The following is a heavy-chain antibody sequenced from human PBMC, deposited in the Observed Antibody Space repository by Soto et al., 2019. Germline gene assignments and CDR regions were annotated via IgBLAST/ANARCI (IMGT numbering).Heavy chain of an antibody. V-gene: IGHV3-73*01. D-gene: IGHD3-3*01. CDR1: GFTFSGSA. CDR3: TTQFGVVTHPYYYYGMDV. CDR2: IRSKANSYAT. Sequence: ESGGGLVQPGGSLKLSCAASGFTFSGSAMHWVRQASGKGLEWVGRIRSKANSYATAYAASVKGRFTISRDDSKNTAYLQMNSLKTEDTAVYYCTTQFGVVTHPYYYYGMDVWGQGTTVTVSS. J-gene: IGHJ6*02.